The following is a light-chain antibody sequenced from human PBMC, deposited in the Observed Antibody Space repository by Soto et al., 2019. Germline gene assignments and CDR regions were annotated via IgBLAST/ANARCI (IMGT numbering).Light chain of an antibody. V-gene: IGKV3-20*01. CDR1: QSVNSNF. CDR2: GVS. CDR3: QQYGNTPRT. Sequence: EILLTQSPGPLSLSPGERATLSSRADQSVNSNFFAWFQQKPGQAPRLLIYGVSTRATGIPDRFSGSGSGTDFTLTISRLEPEDFAVYYCQQYGNTPRTFGHGTKVEIK. J-gene: IGKJ1*01.